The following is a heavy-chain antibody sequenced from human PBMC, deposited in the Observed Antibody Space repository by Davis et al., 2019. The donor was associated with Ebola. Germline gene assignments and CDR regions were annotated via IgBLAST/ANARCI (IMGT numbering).Heavy chain of an antibody. D-gene: IGHD1-26*01. CDR2: LTGSGGST. CDR1: GFDFNNYL. V-gene: IGHV3-23*01. Sequence: GGSLRLSCAASGFDFNNYLMNWVRQAPGKGLEWVSSLTGSGGSTFYADSVKGRFRITRDNPTKTLYLELASLRAEDTAIYYCAKGVGEGAMDFWGQGTLVTVSS. J-gene: IGHJ4*02. CDR3: AKGVGEGAMDF.